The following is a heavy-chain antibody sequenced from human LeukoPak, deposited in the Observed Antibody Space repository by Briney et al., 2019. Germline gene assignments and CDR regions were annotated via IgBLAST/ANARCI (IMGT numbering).Heavy chain of an antibody. CDR2: ISSSGSPI. Sequence: GGSLRLSCATSGFTFTTYEMNWVRQAPGKGLEWASFISSSGSPIYYADSVKGRFTISRDNAKNSVYLQMNNVRAEDTAVYYCARSWKAGGWGQGTLVTVSS. CDR1: GFTFTTYE. J-gene: IGHJ4*02. D-gene: IGHD1-1*01. CDR3: ARSWKAGG. V-gene: IGHV3-48*03.